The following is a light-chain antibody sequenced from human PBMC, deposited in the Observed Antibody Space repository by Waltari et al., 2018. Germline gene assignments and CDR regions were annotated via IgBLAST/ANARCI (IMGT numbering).Light chain of an antibody. Sequence: DIVLTQSPATLSLSPGERATLSCRASQSVTRYLAWYQHKPGQAPRLLIYDASIRVTGIPARFSGSGSGTDFTLTITSLEPEDFAVYYCQQRSDWRGLTFGGGTKVEIK. J-gene: IGKJ4*01. CDR2: DAS. CDR1: QSVTRY. V-gene: IGKV3-11*01. CDR3: QQRSDWRGLT.